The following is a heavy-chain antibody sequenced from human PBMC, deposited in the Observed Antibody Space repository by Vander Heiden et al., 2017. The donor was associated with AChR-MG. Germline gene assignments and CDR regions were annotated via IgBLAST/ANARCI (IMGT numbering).Heavy chain of an antibody. CDR1: GFTFKNYE. D-gene: IGHD2-15*01. V-gene: IGHV3-48*03. CDR3: ATDGLWLPGGIYYYGMDV. Sequence: EVQLVESGGGLVQPGGSLRLSCAASGFTFKNYEMNWVRQAPGKGLEWLSYISNGGTVMHYSDSVKGRFTTSRDNAKNSVFLQMNGLRAEDTAVYFGATDGLWLPGGIYYYGMDVWGQGTTVTVSS. CDR2: ISNGGTVM. J-gene: IGHJ6*02.